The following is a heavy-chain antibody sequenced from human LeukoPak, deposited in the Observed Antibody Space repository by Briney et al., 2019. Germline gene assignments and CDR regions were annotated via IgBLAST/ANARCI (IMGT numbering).Heavy chain of an antibody. CDR1: GGSISRHY. CDR3: ARVIAAAVKIDALVN. CDR2: SYYSGST. D-gene: IGHD6-13*01. Sequence: SETLSLTCTVSGGSISRHYWSWIRQPPGKGLEWIGYSYYSGSTNSNPSVRSLVPISVDTSKNQFSLKLSSVTAADTAVYYCARVIAAAVKIDALVNWGQGTMVTVSS. J-gene: IGHJ3*02. V-gene: IGHV4-59*11.